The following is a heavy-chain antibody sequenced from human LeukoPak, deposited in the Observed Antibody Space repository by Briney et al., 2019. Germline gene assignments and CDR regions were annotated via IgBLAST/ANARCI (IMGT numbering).Heavy chain of an antibody. J-gene: IGHJ4*02. CDR1: GYSFTSYW. CDR3: ARHLPSTYYYDSSAYPPDDY. Sequence: GESLKISCKGSGYSFTSYWISWARQMPGKGLEWMGRIDPSDSYTNYSPSFQGHVTISADQSISTAYLQWSSLNASDTALYYCARHLPSTYYYDSSAYPPDDYWGQGTLVTVSS. D-gene: IGHD3-22*01. CDR2: IDPSDSYT. V-gene: IGHV5-10-1*01.